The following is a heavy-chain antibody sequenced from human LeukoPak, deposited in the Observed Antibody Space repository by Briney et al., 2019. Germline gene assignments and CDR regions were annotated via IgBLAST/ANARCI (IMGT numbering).Heavy chain of an antibody. CDR1: GITFSSYS. J-gene: IGHJ4*02. D-gene: IGHD2/OR15-2a*01. Sequence: GGSLRLSCGASGITFSSYSMSWVRQAPGKGLEWVSYISSSGSTKYYADSVKGRFTISRDNARNSLYLQMNSLRAEDTAVYFCARGGLSIMGYWGQGTLVTVSS. CDR3: ARGGLSIMGY. V-gene: IGHV3-48*01. CDR2: ISSSGSTK.